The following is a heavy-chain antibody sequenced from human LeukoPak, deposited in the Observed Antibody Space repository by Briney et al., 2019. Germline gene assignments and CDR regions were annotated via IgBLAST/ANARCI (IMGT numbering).Heavy chain of an antibody. CDR3: ARYCSGGSCYGAFDI. D-gene: IGHD2-15*01. CDR2: IYYSGST. Sequence: SETLSLTCTVSGGSISSSSYYWGWIRQPPGKGLEWFGSIYYSGSTYYNPSLKSRVTISVDTSKNQFSLKLSSVTAADTAVYYCARYCSGGSCYGAFDIWGQGTMVTVSS. J-gene: IGHJ3*02. CDR1: GGSISSSSYY. V-gene: IGHV4-39*01.